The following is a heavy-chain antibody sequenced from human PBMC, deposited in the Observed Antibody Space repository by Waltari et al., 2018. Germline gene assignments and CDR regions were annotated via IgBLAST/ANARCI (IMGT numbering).Heavy chain of an antibody. CDR1: GFTFSRYA. J-gene: IGHJ5*02. Sequence: EVQLLESGGGLVQPGGSLRLSCAASGFTFSRYAIDWVRPAPGKGLEWVSASSGSGGSTYYADSVKGRFTISRDNSKNTLYLQMNSLRAEDTAVYYCAKGRGAEWFGELSVDPWGQGTLVTVSS. CDR3: AKGRGAEWFGELSVDP. D-gene: IGHD3-10*01. V-gene: IGHV3-23*01. CDR2: SSGSGGST.